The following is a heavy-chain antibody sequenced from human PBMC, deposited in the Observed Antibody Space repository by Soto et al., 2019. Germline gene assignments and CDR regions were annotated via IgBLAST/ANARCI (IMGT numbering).Heavy chain of an antibody. Sequence: PGGSLRLSCAASGFTFSSYAMSWVRQAPGKGLEWVSAISGSGGTTYYAASVKGRFTISRDNSKNTLSLQMNSLRAEDTAVYYCAKSTFGVTAVNPLEDYWGQGTLVTV. CDR1: GFTFSSYA. CDR3: AKSTFGVTAVNPLEDY. D-gene: IGHD2-21*02. V-gene: IGHV3-23*01. CDR2: ISGSGGTT. J-gene: IGHJ4*02.